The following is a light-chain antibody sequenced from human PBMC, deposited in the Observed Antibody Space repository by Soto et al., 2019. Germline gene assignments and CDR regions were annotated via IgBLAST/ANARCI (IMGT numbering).Light chain of an antibody. CDR2: DAS. Sequence: EIVLTQSPATLSLSPRERATLSCRASQSVSSYLAWYQQKPGQAPRLLIYDASNRATGIPARFSGSGSGTDFTLTISSLEPEDFAVYYCQQRSNFTFGGGTKVDIK. J-gene: IGKJ4*01. CDR3: QQRSNFT. CDR1: QSVSSY. V-gene: IGKV3-11*01.